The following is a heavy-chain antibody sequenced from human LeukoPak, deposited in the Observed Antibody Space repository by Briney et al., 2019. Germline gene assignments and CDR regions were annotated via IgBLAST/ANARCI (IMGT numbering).Heavy chain of an antibody. CDR2: VSTTGST. Sequence: GGSLRLSCAASGFAFNYFAMTWVRQAPGKGLEWVSAVSTTGSTYYAVSVKGRFTISRDDSKNTVYLEMHSLRAEDTAIFYCARGQYSPSYWYFDLWGRGTLVTVSS. CDR1: GFAFNYFA. J-gene: IGHJ2*01. V-gene: IGHV3-23*01. D-gene: IGHD5-12*01. CDR3: ARGQYSPSYWYFDL.